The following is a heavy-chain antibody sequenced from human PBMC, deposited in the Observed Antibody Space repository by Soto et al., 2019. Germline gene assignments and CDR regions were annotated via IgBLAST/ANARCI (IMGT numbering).Heavy chain of an antibody. Sequence: GGSLRLSCAASGFTFSDYYMSWIRQAPGKGLEWVSYISSSSSYTNYADSVKGRFTISRDNAKNSLYLQMNSLRAEDTAVYYCARDIEGYYYYYGMDVWGQGTTVTVSS. CDR3: ARDIEGYYYYYGMDV. CDR1: GFTFSDYY. CDR2: ISSSSSYT. D-gene: IGHD2-15*01. V-gene: IGHV3-11*06. J-gene: IGHJ6*02.